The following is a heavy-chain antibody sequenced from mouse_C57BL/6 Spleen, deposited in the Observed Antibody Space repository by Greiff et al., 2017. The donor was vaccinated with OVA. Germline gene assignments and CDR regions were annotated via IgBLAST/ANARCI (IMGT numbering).Heavy chain of an antibody. CDR1: GYSITSGYD. CDR2: ISYSGST. V-gene: IGHV3-1*01. J-gene: IGHJ1*03. Sequence: QLKESGPGMVKPSQSLSLTCTVTGYSITSGYDWHWIRHFPGNKLEWMGYISYSGSTNYNPSLKSRISITHDTSKNHFFLKLNSVTTEDTATYYCARDRSSFYWYFDVWGTGTTVTVSS. CDR3: ARDRSSFYWYFDV. D-gene: IGHD1-1*01.